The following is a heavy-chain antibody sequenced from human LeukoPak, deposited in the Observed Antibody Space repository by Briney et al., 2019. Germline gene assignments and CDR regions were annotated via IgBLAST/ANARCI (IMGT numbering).Heavy chain of an antibody. CDR2: IRYDGSNK. V-gene: IGHV3-30*02. J-gene: IGHJ3*02. Sequence: GGSLRLSCAASGFTFNTYGMHWVRQAPGKGLEWVAFIRYDGSNKYYADSVKGRFTISRDNTKNTLYLQMNSLRAEDTAVYYCAKGGGSDPDAFDIWGQGTMVTVSS. CDR3: AKGGGSDPDAFDI. D-gene: IGHD2-15*01. CDR1: GFTFNTYG.